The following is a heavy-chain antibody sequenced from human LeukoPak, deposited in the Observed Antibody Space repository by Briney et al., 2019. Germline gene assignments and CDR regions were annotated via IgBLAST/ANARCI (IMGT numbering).Heavy chain of an antibody. V-gene: IGHV3-30*02. D-gene: IGHD6-19*01. CDR1: GFTFSSYG. CDR2: IWYDGSNK. J-gene: IGHJ5*02. Sequence: GGSLRLSCAASGFTFSSYGMHWVRQAPGKGLEWVAFIWYDGSNKYYADSVKGRFTISRDNSKNTLYLQMNSLRAEHTAVYYCAKGRISVAGTLDPWGQGTLVTVSS. CDR3: AKGRISVAGTLDP.